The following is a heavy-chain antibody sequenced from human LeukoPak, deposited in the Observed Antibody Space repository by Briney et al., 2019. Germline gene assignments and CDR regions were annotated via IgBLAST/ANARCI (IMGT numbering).Heavy chain of an antibody. CDR2: INPNSGGT. CDR1: GYTFTRYY. Sequence: ASVKVSCKASGYTFTRYYMHWVRQAPGQGLEWMGWINPNSGGTNYAQKFQGRVTMTRDTSISTAYMELSRLRSDDMAVYYCVRGRTIVGATGDYYGMDVWGQGTTVTVSS. D-gene: IGHD1-26*01. V-gene: IGHV1-2*02. J-gene: IGHJ6*02. CDR3: VRGRTIVGATGDYYGMDV.